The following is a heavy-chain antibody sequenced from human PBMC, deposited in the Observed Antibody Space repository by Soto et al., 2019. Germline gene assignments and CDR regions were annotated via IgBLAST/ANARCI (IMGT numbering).Heavy chain of an antibody. Sequence: ASVKVSCKASGYTFTNYALHWVRQAPGQRLEWMGWINVGNGNTEYSQKFQGRVTITRDTSASTAYMELSSLRSEDSAVYYCATDSNGNWFDPWGQGTLVTVSS. V-gene: IGHV1-3*01. D-gene: IGHD4-4*01. CDR1: GYTFTNYA. CDR3: ATDSNGNWFDP. J-gene: IGHJ5*02. CDR2: INVGNGNT.